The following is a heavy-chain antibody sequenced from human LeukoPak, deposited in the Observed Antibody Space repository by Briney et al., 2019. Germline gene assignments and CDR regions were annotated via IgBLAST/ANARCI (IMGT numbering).Heavy chain of an antibody. V-gene: IGHV4-59*01. CDR2: IYDSGST. D-gene: IGHD3-10*01. J-gene: IGHJ4*02. CDR1: GDSISSYY. CDR3: ARVVRGLIAFDY. Sequence: SETLSLTCTVSGDSISSYYWSWIRQPPGKGLEWIGYIYDSGSTNYNPSLKSRVTISLDTSKKQFSLKLSSVTASDTAVYYCARVVRGLIAFDYWGQGTLVTVSS.